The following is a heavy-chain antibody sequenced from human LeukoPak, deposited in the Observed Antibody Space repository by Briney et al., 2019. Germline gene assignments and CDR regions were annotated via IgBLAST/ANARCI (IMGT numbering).Heavy chain of an antibody. V-gene: IGHV3-30*04. CDR2: ISYDGSNK. CDR1: GFTFSSYA. D-gene: IGHD5-18*01. J-gene: IGHJ4*02. CDR3: ARDADGYSDY. Sequence: GSLRLSCAASGFTFSSYAMHWVRQAPGKGLEWVAVISYDGSNKYYADSVKGRFTISRDNSKNTLYLQMNSLRAEDTAVYYCARDADGYSDYWGQGTLVTVSS.